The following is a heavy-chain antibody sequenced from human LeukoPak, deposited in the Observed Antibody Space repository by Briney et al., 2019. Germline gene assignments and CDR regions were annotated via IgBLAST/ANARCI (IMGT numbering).Heavy chain of an antibody. D-gene: IGHD3-16*02. J-gene: IGHJ5*02. CDR2: IYWNDDK. CDR3: AHRRLNDYVWGSYRYNWFDP. CDR1: GFSLSTSGVG. Sequence: SGPTLVNPTQTLTLTCTFSGFSLSTSGVGVGWIRQPPGKALEWLALIYWNDDKRYSPSLKSRLTITKDTSKNQVVLTMTNMDPVDTATYYCAHRRLNDYVWGSYRYNWFDPWGQGTLVTVSS. V-gene: IGHV2-5*01.